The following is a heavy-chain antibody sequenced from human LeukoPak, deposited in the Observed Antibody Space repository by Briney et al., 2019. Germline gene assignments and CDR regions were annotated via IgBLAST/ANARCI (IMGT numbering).Heavy chain of an antibody. D-gene: IGHD6-19*01. CDR2: IKTYNGDT. V-gene: IGHV1-18*01. Sequence: GASVKVSCRASGYTFTTYGINWVRQAPGQGLEWMGWIKTYNGDTNTAQKFLDRIIMTTDKSTGTAYRELRSLRSDDTAVYYCAKDGGQQWLTNYYSYGMDVWGQGTTVIVSS. J-gene: IGHJ6*02. CDR3: AKDGGQQWLTNYYSYGMDV. CDR1: GYTFTTYG.